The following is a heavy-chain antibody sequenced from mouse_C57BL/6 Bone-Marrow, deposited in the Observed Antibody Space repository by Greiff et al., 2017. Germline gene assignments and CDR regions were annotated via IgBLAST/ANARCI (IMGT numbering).Heavy chain of an antibody. V-gene: IGHV1-64*01. CDR3: AREAYGRGFAY. Sequence: QVQLKESGAELVKPGASVKLSCKASGYTFTSYWMHWVKQRPGQGLEWIGMIHPNSGSTNYNEKFKSKATLTVDKSSSTAYMQLSSLTSEDSAVYYCAREAYGRGFAYWGQGTLVTVSA. CDR1: GYTFTSYW. J-gene: IGHJ3*01. D-gene: IGHD1-1*01. CDR2: IHPNSGST.